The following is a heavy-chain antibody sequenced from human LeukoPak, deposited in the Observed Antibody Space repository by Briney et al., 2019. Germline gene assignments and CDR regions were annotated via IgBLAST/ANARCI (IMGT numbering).Heavy chain of an antibody. J-gene: IGHJ4*02. CDR3: AKGDDEGITVTSYFDY. D-gene: IGHD4-17*01. Sequence: PGGSLRLSCAASGFTFSSYGMHWVRQAPGKGLEWVAVISYDVGKKYYADSVKGRFTISRDNSKNTLYLQMNSLRAEDTAVYYCAKGDDEGITVTSYFDYWGQGTLVTVSS. CDR1: GFTFSSYG. V-gene: IGHV3-30*18. CDR2: ISYDVGKK.